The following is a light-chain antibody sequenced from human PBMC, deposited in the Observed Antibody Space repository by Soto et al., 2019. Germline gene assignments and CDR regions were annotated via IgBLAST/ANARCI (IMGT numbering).Light chain of an antibody. CDR2: GAS. CDR1: QSVSSSY. V-gene: IGKV3-20*01. CDR3: QQYGSSPRVYT. J-gene: IGKJ2*01. Sequence: EIVLTQSPGTLSLSPGERATLSCRASQSVSSSYLAWYQQKPGQAPRLLIYGASGRATGIPDRFSGSGSGTDFTLTISRLEPEDFAMYYCQQYGSSPRVYTFGQGTKLEIK.